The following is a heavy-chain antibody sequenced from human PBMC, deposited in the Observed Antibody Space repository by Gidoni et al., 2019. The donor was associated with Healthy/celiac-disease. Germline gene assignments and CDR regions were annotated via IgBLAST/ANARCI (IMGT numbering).Heavy chain of an antibody. V-gene: IGHV1-69*01. Sequence: QVQLVQSGAEVKKPGSSVKVSCKASGGTFSSYAISWVRQAPGQGLEWMGGIIPIFGTANYAQKFQGRVTITADESTSTAYMELSSLRSEDTAVYYCARDQIRGYGDYFDYYYGMDVWGQGTTVTVSS. J-gene: IGHJ6*02. D-gene: IGHD4-17*01. CDR2: IIPIFGTA. CDR1: GGTFSSYA. CDR3: ARDQIRGYGDYFDYYYGMDV.